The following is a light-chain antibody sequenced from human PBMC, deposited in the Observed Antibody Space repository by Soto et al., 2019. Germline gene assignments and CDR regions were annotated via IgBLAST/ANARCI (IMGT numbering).Light chain of an antibody. CDR1: QNISNC. CDR3: QQRSYWPRT. J-gene: IGKJ1*01. V-gene: IGKV3-11*02. CDR2: DVS. Sequence: ATVACRASQNISNCLIWYQQKPGQAPRLLIYDVSNRATGITARFTGGGGRRDVTPSITSLAPEDFAVYYYQQRSYWPRTFGQGTKVDIK.